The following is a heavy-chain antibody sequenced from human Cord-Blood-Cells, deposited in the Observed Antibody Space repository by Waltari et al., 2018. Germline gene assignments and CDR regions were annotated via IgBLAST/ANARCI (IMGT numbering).Heavy chain of an antibody. CDR3: ARVYDFWSGYSYDAFDI. CDR2: SNSDGSIT. V-gene: IGHV3-74*01. CDR1: GFTFSSYW. J-gene: IGHJ3*02. Sequence: EVQLVESGGGLVQPGGSLRLSCAASGFTFSSYWMHWVSQVHGKGLVWVSRSNSDGSITSYADSVKGRFTISRENAKNTLYLQMNSLRAEDTAVYYCARVYDFWSGYSYDAFDIWGQGTMVTVSS. D-gene: IGHD3-3*01.